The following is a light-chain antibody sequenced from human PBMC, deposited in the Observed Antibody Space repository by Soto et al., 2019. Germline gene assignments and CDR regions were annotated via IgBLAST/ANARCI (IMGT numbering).Light chain of an antibody. CDR1: QTINTW. V-gene: IGKV1-5*01. CDR3: QQYNSYPYT. CDR2: DAS. J-gene: IGKJ2*01. Sequence: DIQMTASPSTVSASVGDGVTITCRASQTINTWLAWYQQKPGQAPKLLMYDASTLESGVPSGFSGSGSGTEFTLTISSLQPDDFATYYCQQYNSYPYTFGQGTKLEIK.